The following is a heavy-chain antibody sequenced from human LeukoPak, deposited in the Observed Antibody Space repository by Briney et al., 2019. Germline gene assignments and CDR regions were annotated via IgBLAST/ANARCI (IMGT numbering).Heavy chain of an antibody. D-gene: IGHD3-22*01. V-gene: IGHV4-38-2*02. CDR3: ARVFYDSSGYYSVVVYYFDY. Sequence: SETLSLTCSVSGYSISSGYYWGWIRQPPGKGLEWIGSIYHSGSTYYNPSLKSRVTISVDTSKNQFSLKLSSVTAADTAVYYCARVFYDSSGYYSVVVYYFDYWGQGTLVTVSS. J-gene: IGHJ4*02. CDR1: GYSISSGYY. CDR2: IYHSGST.